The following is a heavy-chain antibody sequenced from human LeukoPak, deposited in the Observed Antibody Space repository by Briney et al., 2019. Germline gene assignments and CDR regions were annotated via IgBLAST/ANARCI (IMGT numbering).Heavy chain of an antibody. CDR3: ARAQKWERGVRYFDY. V-gene: IGHV1-2*02. Sequence: GASVKVSCKDSGYTFTGYYMHWVRQAPGQGLEWMGWINPNSGGTNYAQKFQGRVTMTRDTSISTAYMELSRLRSDDTAVYYCARAQKWERGVRYFDYGGEGTLVSVSS. CDR2: INPNSGGT. D-gene: IGHD1-26*01. CDR1: GYTFTGYY. J-gene: IGHJ4*02.